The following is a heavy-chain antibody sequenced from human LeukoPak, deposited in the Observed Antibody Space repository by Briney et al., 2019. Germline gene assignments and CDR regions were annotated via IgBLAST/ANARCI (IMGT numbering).Heavy chain of an antibody. D-gene: IGHD5-18*01. J-gene: IGHJ5*02. Sequence: SETLSLTCTVSGGSISSSPYYWGWIRQPPGKGLEWIGSIYYSGTTHYNPSLESRVTISVDTSKNQFSLKLASVTAAGTAIYYCAKGAGGFSYYNWFDPWGQGTLVTVSS. CDR1: GGSISSSPYY. CDR3: AKGAGGFSYYNWFDP. V-gene: IGHV4-39*07. CDR2: IYYSGTT.